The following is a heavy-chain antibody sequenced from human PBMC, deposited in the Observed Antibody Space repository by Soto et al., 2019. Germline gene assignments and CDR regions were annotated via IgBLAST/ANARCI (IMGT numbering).Heavy chain of an antibody. V-gene: IGHV4-31*03. J-gene: IGHJ2*01. CDR3: ARARGDYYGSGTAIGGYFDL. D-gene: IGHD3-10*01. CDR2: IYYSGST. CDR1: GGSISSGGYY. Sequence: QVQLQESGPGLVKPSQTLSLTCTVSGGSISSGGYYWSWIRQHPGKGLEWIGYIYYSGSTYYNPSLQIRVTLSVDASKTQFSLKLSSVPAADPAVYYCARARGDYYGSGTAIGGYFDLWGRGTLVTVSS.